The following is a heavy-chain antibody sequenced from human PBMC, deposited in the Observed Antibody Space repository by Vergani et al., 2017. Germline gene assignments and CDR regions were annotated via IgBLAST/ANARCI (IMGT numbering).Heavy chain of an antibody. V-gene: IGHV1-46*03. J-gene: IGHJ4*02. CDR1: GYTFTNYY. CDR2: INPSGGST. Sequence: QVLLVQSGAEVKKPGASVRVSCKTSGYTFTNYYIHWVRQAPGQGLEWMGIINPSGGSTKYAQQFQGRLTMTRDTSTSTVYMDLSNLRSEDTAVYYCARPHGDILPPDPRRLDYWGQGTLVTVSS. CDR3: ARPHGDILPPDPRRLDY.